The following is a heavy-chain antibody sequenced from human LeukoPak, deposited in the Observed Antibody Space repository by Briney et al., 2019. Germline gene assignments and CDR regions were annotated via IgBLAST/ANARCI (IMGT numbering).Heavy chain of an antibody. CDR2: IYYSGAT. CDR3: ARASPSLYYYFDY. D-gene: IGHD6-13*01. CDR1: GGSISTYY. V-gene: IGHV4-59*01. Sequence: SETLSLTCTVSGGSISTYYWNWIRQPPGKGLEWIGYIYYSGATNYNPSLKSRVTISVDTSKNQFSLKLSSVTAADTAVYYCARASPSLYYYFDYWGQGTLVTVSS. J-gene: IGHJ4*02.